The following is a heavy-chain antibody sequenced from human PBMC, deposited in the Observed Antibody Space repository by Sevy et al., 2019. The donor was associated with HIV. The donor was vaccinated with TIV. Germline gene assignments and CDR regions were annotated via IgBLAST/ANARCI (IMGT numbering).Heavy chain of an antibody. V-gene: IGHV3-7*03. D-gene: IGHD2-2*01. CDR2: IKRDGSEK. CDR1: GFTFSNYW. CDR3: ARDCSSTSCLWGLDV. J-gene: IGHJ6*02. Sequence: GGSLRLSCAASGFTFSNYWMSWVRQAPGKGLEWVANIKRDGSEKYYMPSVKGRFTISRDNAKNSLYLQIKSLRAEDTAMYYCARDCSSTSCLWGLDVWGQGTTVTVSS.